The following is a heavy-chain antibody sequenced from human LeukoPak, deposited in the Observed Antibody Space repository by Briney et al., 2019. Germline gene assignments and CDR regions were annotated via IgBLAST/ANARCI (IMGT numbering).Heavy chain of an antibody. V-gene: IGHV1-18*01. CDR2: ISAYNGNT. CDR1: GYTFTSYG. J-gene: IGHJ4*02. D-gene: IGHD3-22*01. CDR3: ARSPGYYYDSSGYSSIDY. Sequence: EASVKDSCKASGYTFTSYGISWVRQAPGQGLEWMGWISAYNGNTNYAQKLQGRVTMTTDTSTSTAYMELRSLRSDDTAVYYCARSPGYYYDSSGYSSIDYWGQGTLVTVSS.